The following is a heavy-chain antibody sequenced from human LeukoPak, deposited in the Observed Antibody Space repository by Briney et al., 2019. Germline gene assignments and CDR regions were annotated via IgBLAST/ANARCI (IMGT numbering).Heavy chain of an antibody. Sequence: GGSLRLSCAASGFTFSTYWMSWVRQAPGKGLEWVANIKEDGSEKYYVDSVKGRFTISRDNAKNSLYLQMNSLRAEDTAFYYCARFSRLYHNYMDVWGKGTTVTISS. J-gene: IGHJ6*03. CDR3: ARFSRLYHNYMDV. V-gene: IGHV3-7*01. CDR1: GFTFSTYW. CDR2: IKEDGSEK. D-gene: IGHD6-13*01.